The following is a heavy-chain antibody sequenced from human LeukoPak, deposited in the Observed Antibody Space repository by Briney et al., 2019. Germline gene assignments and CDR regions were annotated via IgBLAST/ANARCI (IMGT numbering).Heavy chain of an antibody. J-gene: IGHJ4*02. V-gene: IGHV3-23*01. CDR1: GFAFSSYA. CDR3: VKGSSSSRPYYFDS. Sequence: GGSLRLSCAASGFAFSSYAMSWVRQAPGKGLEWVSAISGSGGSTYYADSVKGRFTISRDTSKNTLYLEMNSLRAEDAAVFYCVKGSSSSRPYYFDSWGQGTLVTVSS. CDR2: ISGSGGST. D-gene: IGHD2-2*01.